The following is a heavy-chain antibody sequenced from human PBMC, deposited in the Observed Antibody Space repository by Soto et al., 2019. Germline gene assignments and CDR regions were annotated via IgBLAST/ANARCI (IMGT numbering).Heavy chain of an antibody. V-gene: IGHV1-58*02. D-gene: IGHD5-12*01. CDR1: GFTFSSSA. CDR2: IVVGSGNT. J-gene: IGHJ5*02. Sequence: SVKVSCKASGFTFSSSAMQWVRQARGQRLEWIGWIVVGSGNTNYAQKFQERVSITRDRSTATAYMELSSLRSEDTAVYYCAASIVDTISWFAPWGQGTLVIVSS. CDR3: AASIVDTISWFAP.